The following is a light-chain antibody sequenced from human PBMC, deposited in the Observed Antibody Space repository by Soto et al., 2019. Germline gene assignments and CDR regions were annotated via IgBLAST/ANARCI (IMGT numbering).Light chain of an antibody. CDR2: DAS. J-gene: IGKJ3*01. CDR1: QSISSW. CDR3: QHYTLYSAS. Sequence: GDRVTITCRASQSISSWLAWYQQKPGKAPKLLIFDASTLQSGVPPRFSGSGSGTEFTLTISSLQPDDFATYYCQHYTLYSASFGPGTKVDIK. V-gene: IGKV1-5*01.